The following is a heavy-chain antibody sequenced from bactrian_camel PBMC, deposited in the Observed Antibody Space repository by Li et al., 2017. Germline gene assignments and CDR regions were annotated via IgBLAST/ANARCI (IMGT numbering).Heavy chain of an antibody. Sequence: VQLVESGGGSVQAGGSLRLSCAASADAAKTNCMGWFRQAPGKEREPVAIIDGDGAKRYADSVKGRFTISKDNAKNTLYLQMNNLKPDDTAIYLCAAGNGWRMDGAMGVTRVTTWAMGPRSPSP. CDR1: ADAAKTNC. CDR2: IDGDGAK. D-gene: IGHD3*01. V-gene: IGHV3S53*01. CDR3: AAGNGWRMDGAMGVTRVTT. J-gene: IGHJ4*01.